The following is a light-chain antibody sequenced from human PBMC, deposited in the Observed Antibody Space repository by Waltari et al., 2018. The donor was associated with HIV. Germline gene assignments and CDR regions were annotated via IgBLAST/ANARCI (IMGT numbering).Light chain of an antibody. CDR3: QSYDRTRDSRV. Sequence: SGTPGQKVTISCSGSYSNIGYYTVNWYQQLPGTAPKRLIYSDNQRPSGVPDRFSGSKSDYQASLTVLRLQLEDEAYYYCQSYDRTRDSRVFGGGSKLTVL. J-gene: IGLJ3*02. V-gene: IGLV1-44*01. CDR2: SDN. CDR1: YSNIGYYT.